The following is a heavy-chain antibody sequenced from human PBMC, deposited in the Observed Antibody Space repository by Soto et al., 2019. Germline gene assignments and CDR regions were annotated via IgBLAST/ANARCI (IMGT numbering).Heavy chain of an antibody. V-gene: IGHV1-69*01. CDR3: ARSQGSSTSLEIYYYYYYGMDV. CDR2: IIPISETT. J-gene: IGHJ6*02. Sequence: QVQLVQSGAEVKKPGSSVKVSCKASGGTFSSYAISWVRLAPGQGLEWMGGIIPISETTNYAQKFQGRVTITADESKSTAYMELSSLRSEDTAVYYCARSQGSSTSLEIYYYYYYGMDVWGQGTTVTVSS. CDR1: GGTFSSYA. D-gene: IGHD2-2*01.